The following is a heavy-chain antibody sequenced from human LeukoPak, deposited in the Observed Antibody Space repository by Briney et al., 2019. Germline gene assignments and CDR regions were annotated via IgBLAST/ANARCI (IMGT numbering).Heavy chain of an antibody. V-gene: IGHV3-21*01. Sequence: GGSLRLSCAASGFSFDSYTMNWVRQAPGMGLEWVSSISSTSSHIKYADSVKGRFTISRDNGKKSMNLQMTRLRAEDTAVYYRAREGDYYYGSGSSNWFDPWGQGTLVAVSS. CDR2: ISSTSSHI. CDR1: GFSFDSYT. D-gene: IGHD3-10*01. J-gene: IGHJ5*02. CDR3: AREGDYYYGSGSSNWFDP.